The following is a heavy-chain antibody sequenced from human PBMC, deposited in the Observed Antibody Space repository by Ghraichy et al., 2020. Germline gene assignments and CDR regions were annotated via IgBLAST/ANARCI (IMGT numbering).Heavy chain of an antibody. D-gene: IGHD6-19*01. CDR2: ISGSGGST. CDR1: GFTFSSYA. CDR3: AKDYSVGWPRIGYYFDY. V-gene: IGHV3-23*01. Sequence: GGSLRLSCAASGFTFSSYAMSWVRQAPGKGLEWVSAISGSGGSTYYADSVKGRFTISRDNSKNTLYLQMNSLRAEDTAVYYCAKDYSVGWPRIGYYFDYWGQGTLVTVSS. J-gene: IGHJ4*02.